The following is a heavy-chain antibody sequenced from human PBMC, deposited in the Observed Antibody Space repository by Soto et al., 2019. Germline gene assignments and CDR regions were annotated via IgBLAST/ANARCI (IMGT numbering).Heavy chain of an antibody. CDR3: AKALRPSLNFFYYMDV. Sequence: EVQLLESGEGLVQPGGSLRLSCVVSGFTFGSYAMSWVRQAPEKGPEWVAILGGNGFTTYYADSVKCRFTISGDKSKITLLLQMNSLRADDTGVYYCAKALRPSLNFFYYMDVWGRGTSVTVSS. CDR1: GFTFGSYA. V-gene: IGHV3-23*01. CDR2: LGGNGFTT. D-gene: IGHD2-2*01. J-gene: IGHJ6*03.